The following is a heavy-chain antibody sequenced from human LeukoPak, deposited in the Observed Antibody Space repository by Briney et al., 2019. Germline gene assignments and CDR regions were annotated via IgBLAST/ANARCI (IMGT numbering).Heavy chain of an antibody. CDR2: IKDKTNGGTT. V-gene: IGHV3-15*01. CDR3: TKEVKVIPTTISAFDI. J-gene: IGHJ3*02. Sequence: GGSLRLSCAASGFTFNNAWMTWVRQAPGKGLEWVGRIKDKTNGGTTDYAAPVTGRFTISRDDSKATLYLQMNSLKTEDTAVYYCTKEVKVIPTTISAFDIWGQGTMVTVSS. D-gene: IGHD2-2*01. CDR1: GFTFNNAW.